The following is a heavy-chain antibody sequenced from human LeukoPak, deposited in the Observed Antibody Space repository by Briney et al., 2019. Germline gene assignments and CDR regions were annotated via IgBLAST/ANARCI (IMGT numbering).Heavy chain of an antibody. CDR3: ARDRAAATVY. V-gene: IGHV4-30-2*01. Sequence: SETLSLTCTVSGGSISSGGYYWSWIRQPPGKGLEWIGYIYHSGSTYYNPSLKSRVTISVDRSKNQFSLKLSSVTAADTAVYYCARDRAAATVYWGQGTLVTVSS. CDR1: GGSISSGGYY. CDR2: IYHSGST. D-gene: IGHD6-13*01. J-gene: IGHJ4*02.